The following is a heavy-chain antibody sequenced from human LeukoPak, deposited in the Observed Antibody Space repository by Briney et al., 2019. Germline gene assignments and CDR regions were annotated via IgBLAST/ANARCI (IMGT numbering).Heavy chain of an antibody. V-gene: IGHV1-18*01. J-gene: IGHJ3*02. CDR1: GYTFTSYG. CDR2: ISAYNGNT. Sequence: ASVKVSCRASGYTFTSYGISWVRQAPGQGLEWMGWISAYNGNTNYAQKLQGRVTMTTDTSTSTAYMELRSLRSDDTAVYYCARDTAHKDAFDIWGQGTMVTVSP. D-gene: IGHD5-18*01. CDR3: ARDTAHKDAFDI.